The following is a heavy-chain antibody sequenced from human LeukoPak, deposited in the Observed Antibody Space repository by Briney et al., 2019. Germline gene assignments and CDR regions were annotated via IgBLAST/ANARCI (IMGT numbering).Heavy chain of an antibody. CDR3: ARMRGYTYEYWYLDL. V-gene: IGHV1-8*01. D-gene: IGHD5-18*01. J-gene: IGHJ2*01. CDR1: GDSFSSCD. Sequence: ASVKVSCKAAGDSFSSCDINWVRQAPGQGLEWMGWMNPSSGNTGYTQKFQGRVTMTRDTSISTAYMELSSLRSEDTALYYCARMRGYTYEYWYLDLWGRGTLVTVSS. CDR2: MNPSSGNT.